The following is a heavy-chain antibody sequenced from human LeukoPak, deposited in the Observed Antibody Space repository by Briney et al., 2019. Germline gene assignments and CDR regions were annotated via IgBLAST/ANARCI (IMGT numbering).Heavy chain of an antibody. J-gene: IGHJ4*02. CDR2: IYYSGST. V-gene: IGHV4-59*08. CDR1: GGSISSYY. D-gene: IGHD3-10*01. CDR3: ARQGVRGVPDY. Sequence: TSETLSLTCTVSGGSISSYYWSWIRQPPGKGLERIGYIYYSGSTNYNPSLKSRVTTSVDTSKNQFSLKLSSVTAADTAVYYCARQGVRGVPDYWGQGTLVTVSS.